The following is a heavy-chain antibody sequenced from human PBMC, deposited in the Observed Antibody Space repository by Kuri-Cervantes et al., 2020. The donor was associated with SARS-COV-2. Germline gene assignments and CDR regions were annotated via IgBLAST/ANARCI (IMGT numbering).Heavy chain of an antibody. V-gene: IGHV1-2*02. D-gene: IGHD3-3*01. J-gene: IGHJ6*04. CDR2: INPHTGGT. CDR3: ARHHLYDFWSGIPGWMDV. CDR1: GDTFTDHY. Sequence: ASVKVSCKASGDTFTDHYIHWVRQAPGQGLEWMGWINPHTGGTSYAQKFQGRVTVTGDTSISTAFMELSNLRSDDTAVYYCARHHLYDFWSGIPGWMDVWGKGTTVTVSS.